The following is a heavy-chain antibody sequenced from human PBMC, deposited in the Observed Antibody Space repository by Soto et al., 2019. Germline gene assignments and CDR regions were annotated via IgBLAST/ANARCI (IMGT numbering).Heavy chain of an antibody. CDR2: IDPSDSYT. D-gene: IGHD2-2*01. Sequence: GESLKISGKGSGYSFTSYWTSWVRQMPGKGLEWMGRIDPSDSYTNYSPSFQGHVTISADKSISTAYLQWSSLKASDTAMYYWARQYCSSTSCYVYYYYYYGMDVWCQGTTVTVSS. V-gene: IGHV5-10-1*01. CDR3: ARQYCSSTSCYVYYYYYYGMDV. CDR1: GYSFTSYW. J-gene: IGHJ6*02.